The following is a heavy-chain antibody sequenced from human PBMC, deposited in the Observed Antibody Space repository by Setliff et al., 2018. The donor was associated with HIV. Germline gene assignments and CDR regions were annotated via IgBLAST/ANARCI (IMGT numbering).Heavy chain of an antibody. CDR1: GFTFDDYA. J-gene: IGHJ4*02. Sequence: GGSLRLSCTASGFTFDDYAMHWVRQAPGKGPEWVSGISWNSGSIGYADSVKGRFTISRDNAKNSLYLQMNSLRAEDTAVYYCATDRGTYWGQGTLVTVSS. CDR2: ISWNSGSI. CDR3: ATDRGTY. V-gene: IGHV3-9*01. D-gene: IGHD1-7*01.